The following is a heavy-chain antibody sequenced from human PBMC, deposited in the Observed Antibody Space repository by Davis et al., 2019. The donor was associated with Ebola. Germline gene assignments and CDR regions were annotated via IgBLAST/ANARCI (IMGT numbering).Heavy chain of an antibody. Sequence: GESLKISCAASGFTFSLYAMHWVRRQAPSTGLEWVAVISYDGRNNFYADSVKGRFTISRDNSKNTLYLQMNSLRAEDTAVYYCARDQGRWELLGGFDYWGQGTLVTVSS. J-gene: IGHJ4*02. V-gene: IGHV3-30*04. CDR1: GFTFSLYA. CDR2: ISYDGRNN. D-gene: IGHD1-26*01. CDR3: ARDQGRWELLGGFDY.